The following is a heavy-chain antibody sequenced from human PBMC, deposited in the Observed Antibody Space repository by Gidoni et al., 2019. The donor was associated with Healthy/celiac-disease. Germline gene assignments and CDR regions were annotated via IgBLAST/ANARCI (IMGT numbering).Heavy chain of an antibody. D-gene: IGHD5-12*01. Sequence: EVQLVESGGGLVQPGGSLRLSCAASGFTVSSNYMSWVRQAPVKGLEWVSVIYSGGSTYYADSVKGRFTNSRDNSKNTLYLQMNSLRAEDTAVYYCARFPTSRGRWLQKTYYYYGMDVWGQGTTVTVSS. V-gene: IGHV3-66*02. CDR2: IYSGGST. J-gene: IGHJ6*02. CDR1: GFTVSSNY. CDR3: ARFPTSRGRWLQKTYYYYGMDV.